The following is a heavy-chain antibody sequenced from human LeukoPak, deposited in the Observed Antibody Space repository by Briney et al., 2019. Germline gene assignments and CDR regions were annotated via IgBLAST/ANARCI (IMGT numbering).Heavy chain of an antibody. V-gene: IGHV4-30-4*01. CDR1: GGSISSYY. CDR2: IYYSGST. CDR3: ARGYYDSSGYRPPLDY. Sequence: PSETLSLTCTVSGGSISSYYWSWIRQPPGKGLEWIGYIYYSGSTYYNPSLKSRVTISVDTSKNQFSLKLSSVTAADTAVYYCARGYYDSSGYRPPLDYWGQGTLVTVSS. D-gene: IGHD3-22*01. J-gene: IGHJ4*02.